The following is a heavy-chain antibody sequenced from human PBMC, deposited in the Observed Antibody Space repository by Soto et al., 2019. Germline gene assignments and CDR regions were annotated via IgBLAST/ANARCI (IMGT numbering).Heavy chain of an antibody. CDR3: AKVSRRYCSGGSCYPLGYYGMDV. Sequence: PGGSLRLSCAASGFTFSSYAMTWVRQAPGKGLEWVSGISGSGGNTYYADSVKGRFTISRDNSKNTLYLQMNSLRVEDTAVYYCAKVSRRYCSGGSCYPLGYYGMDVWGQGTTVTVSS. V-gene: IGHV3-23*01. J-gene: IGHJ6*02. D-gene: IGHD2-15*01. CDR2: ISGSGGNT. CDR1: GFTFSSYA.